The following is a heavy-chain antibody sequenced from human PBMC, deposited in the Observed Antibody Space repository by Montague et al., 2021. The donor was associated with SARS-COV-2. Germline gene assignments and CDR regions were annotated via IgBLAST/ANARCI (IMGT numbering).Heavy chain of an antibody. CDR3: ARVSHWGDFFDS. Sequence: SETLSLTCIVSGGSIISSFYWSWIRQPPGKGLEWVGYIYYSGTTNYNPSLKSRVTISVDTSKNQFSLKLTSVTAADTAAYYCARVSHWGDFFDSWGQGGLVTVSS. CDR2: IYYSGTT. J-gene: IGHJ4*02. V-gene: IGHV4-59*01. D-gene: IGHD7-27*01. CDR1: GGSIISSFY.